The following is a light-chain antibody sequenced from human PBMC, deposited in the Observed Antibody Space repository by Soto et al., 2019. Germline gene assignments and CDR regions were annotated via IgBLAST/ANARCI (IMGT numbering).Light chain of an antibody. V-gene: IGKV1-5*01. J-gene: IGKJ2*01. CDR1: QNISVW. CDR2: DAS. CDR3: QQYDSSSPT. Sequence: DIQMTQSPSTLSASVGDGVTITCRASQNISVWLAWYPQRPGKAPKVLIYDASSLETGVPSRFSGSGSGTEFTLTIRSLQPDDFATYYCQQYDSSSPTFGQGTKLEIK.